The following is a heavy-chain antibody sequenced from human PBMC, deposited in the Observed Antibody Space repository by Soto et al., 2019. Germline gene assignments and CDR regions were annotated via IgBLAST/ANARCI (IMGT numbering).Heavy chain of an antibody. Sequence: PSETLSLTCTVSGGSISSYYWSWIRQPPGKGLEWIGYIYYSGSTNYNPSLKSRVTISVDTSKNQFSLKLSSVTAADTAVYYCGGGAAAARDVFDIGGKGKRATFSS. D-gene: IGHD6-13*01. J-gene: IGHJ3*02. V-gene: IGHV4-59*01. CDR2: IYYSGST. CDR3: GGGAAAARDVFDI. CDR1: GGSISSYY.